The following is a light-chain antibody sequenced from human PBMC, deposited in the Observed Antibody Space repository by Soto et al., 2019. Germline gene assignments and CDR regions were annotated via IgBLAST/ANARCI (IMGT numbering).Light chain of an antibody. CDR2: GAS. J-gene: IGKJ1*01. Sequence: ETVMTQSPATLSVALGERATFSCRASQSVSSKLAWYQQKPGQAPRLLIHGASNRATGIPDRFSGSGSGTDFTLTISRLEPEDFAVYYCQQYGGSPRTFGQGTKVDIK. CDR3: QQYGGSPRT. CDR1: QSVSSK. V-gene: IGKV3-20*01.